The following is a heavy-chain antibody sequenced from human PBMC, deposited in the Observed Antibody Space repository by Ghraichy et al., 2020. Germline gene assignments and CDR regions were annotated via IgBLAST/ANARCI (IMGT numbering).Heavy chain of an antibody. D-gene: IGHD5-18*01. Sequence: GGSLRLSCAASRFTFSSYWMSWVRQAPGKGLEWVANIKQDESEKYYVDSVKGRFTISRDNAKNSLYLQMNSLRAEDTAVYYCARVRGYSYGSDAFDIWGQGKMVTVSS. V-gene: IGHV3-7*01. CDR3: ARVRGYSYGSDAFDI. J-gene: IGHJ3*02. CDR1: RFTFSSYW. CDR2: IKQDESEK.